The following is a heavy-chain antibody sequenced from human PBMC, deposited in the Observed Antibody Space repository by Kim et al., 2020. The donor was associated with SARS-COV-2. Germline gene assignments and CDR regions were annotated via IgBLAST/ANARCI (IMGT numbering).Heavy chain of an antibody. J-gene: IGHJ5*02. CDR1: GGSISSYY. CDR3: ARANTYYYDSSGYYSPDWFDP. D-gene: IGHD3-22*01. CDR2: IYYSGST. V-gene: IGHV4-59*13. Sequence: SETLSLTCTVSGGSISSYYWSWIRQPPGKGLEWIGYIYYSGSTNYNPSLKSRVTISVDTSKNQFSLKLSSVTAADTAVYYCARANTYYYDSSGYYSPDWFDPWGQRTLVTVSS.